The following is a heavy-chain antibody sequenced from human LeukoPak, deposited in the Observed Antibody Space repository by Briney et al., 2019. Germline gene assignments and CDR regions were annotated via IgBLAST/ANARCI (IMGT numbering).Heavy chain of an antibody. D-gene: IGHD6-13*01. CDR2: MNPNSGNT. CDR3: ARGSAAGPYNWFDP. CDR1: GGTFSSYA. Sequence: ASVKVSCKASGGTFSSYAINWVRQATGQGLEWMGWMNPNSGNTGYAQKFQGRVTITRNTSISTAYMELSSLRSEDTAVYYCARGSAAGPYNWFDPWGQGTLVTVSS. J-gene: IGHJ5*02. V-gene: IGHV1-8*03.